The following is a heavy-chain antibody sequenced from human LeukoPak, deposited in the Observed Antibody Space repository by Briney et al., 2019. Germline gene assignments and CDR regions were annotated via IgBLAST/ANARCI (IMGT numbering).Heavy chain of an antibody. V-gene: IGHV3-23*01. CDR2: ITDSGGGT. D-gene: IGHD2-2*01. J-gene: IGHJ4*02. CDR3: AKDSRIVPAATEFDY. Sequence: GGSLRLSCAASGFTFSSYAMSWVRQTPGMRPEWVSAITDSGGGTYYADSVKGRFTISRDNSKNTLYLQMNSLRAEDTAVYYCAKDSRIVPAATEFDYWGQGTLATVSS. CDR1: GFTFSSYA.